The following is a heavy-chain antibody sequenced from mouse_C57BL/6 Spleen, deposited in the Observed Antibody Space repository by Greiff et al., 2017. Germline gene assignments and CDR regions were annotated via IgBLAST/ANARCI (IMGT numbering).Heavy chain of an antibody. V-gene: IGHV1-55*01. Sequence: QVQLQQPGAELVKPGASVKMSCKASGYTFTSYWITWVKQRPGQGLELIGDLYPGSGSTNYNEKFKSKATLTVDTSSSTAYMQLSSLTSEDSAVYYCARIYYDYDFDYWGQGTTLTVSS. CDR3: ARIYYDYDFDY. D-gene: IGHD2-4*01. CDR1: GYTFTSYW. CDR2: LYPGSGST. J-gene: IGHJ2*01.